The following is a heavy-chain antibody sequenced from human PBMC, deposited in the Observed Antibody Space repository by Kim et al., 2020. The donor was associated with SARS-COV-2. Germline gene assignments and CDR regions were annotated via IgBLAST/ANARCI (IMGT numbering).Heavy chain of an antibody. CDR3: ARGTGRTSGWYDGEHF. D-gene: IGHD6-19*01. CDR2: ISYDGSIK. J-gene: IGHJ4*02. CDR1: GFVFSSYS. V-gene: IGHV3-30*04. Sequence: GGSLRLSCSASGFVFSSYSMHWVRQAPSKGLEWVAFISYDGSIKYYADSVKGRFTISRDTSKNRLFLQMNSLGGEDTAVYYCARGTGRTSGWYDGEHFWRQGTLDPVS.